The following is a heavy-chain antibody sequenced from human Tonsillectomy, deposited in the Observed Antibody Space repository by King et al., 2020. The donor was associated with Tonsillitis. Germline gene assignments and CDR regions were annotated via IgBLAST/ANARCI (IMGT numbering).Heavy chain of an antibody. CDR3: TTDPQYYDNLVPAFDL. D-gene: IGHD3-16*01. CDR1: GFTFNNAW. J-gene: IGHJ3*01. CDR2: IKSKTDGGAR. Sequence: VQLVESGGGLAKPGGSLRLSCAASGFTFNNAWMSWVRQAPGKGPEWVGCIKSKTDGGARDYAAPVKGRFSISRDDSKNTLDLQMNSLKTEDTGVYYCTTDPQYYDNLVPAFDLWGQGTMVTVSS. V-gene: IGHV3-15*01.